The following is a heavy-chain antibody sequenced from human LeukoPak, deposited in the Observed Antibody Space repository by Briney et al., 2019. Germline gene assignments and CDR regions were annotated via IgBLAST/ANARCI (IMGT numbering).Heavy chain of an antibody. CDR1: GGSFSGYY. Sequence: SSETLSLTCAVYGGSFSGYYWSWIRQPPGKGLEWIGEINHSGSTNYNPSLKSRVTISVDTSKNQFSLKLSSVTAADTAVYYCAGGRANSSGWNPLDYWGQGTLVTVSS. V-gene: IGHV4-34*01. J-gene: IGHJ4*02. CDR2: INHSGST. D-gene: IGHD6-19*01. CDR3: AGGRANSSGWNPLDY.